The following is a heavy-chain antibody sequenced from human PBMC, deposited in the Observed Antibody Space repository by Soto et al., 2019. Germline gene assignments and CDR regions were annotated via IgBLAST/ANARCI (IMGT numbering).Heavy chain of an antibody. CDR3: AKDPTLYSSGFGTEYFQH. CDR1: GFTFSSYA. V-gene: IGHV3-23*01. Sequence: GGSLRLSCAASGFTFSSYAMSWVRQAPGKGLEWVSAISGSGGSTYYADSVKGRFTISRDNSKNTLYLQMNSLRAEDTAVYYCAKDPTLYSSGFGTEYFQHWGQGTLVTVSS. J-gene: IGHJ1*01. D-gene: IGHD6-19*01. CDR2: ISGSGGST.